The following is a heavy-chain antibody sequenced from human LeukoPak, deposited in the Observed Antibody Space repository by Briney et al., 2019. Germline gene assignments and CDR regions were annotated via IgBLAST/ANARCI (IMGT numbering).Heavy chain of an antibody. CDR3: ARQRITRVRGVKHCYFDY. CDR1: GYSFTSYW. D-gene: IGHD3-10*01. Sequence: GESLKISRQGSGYSFTSYWIGWVRQMPGKGLEWMGIIYPGDSDARYSPSFQGEVTISADKSISDAAQQWISLKTSDTAVYYCARQRITRVRGVKHCYFDYWGQGTLVTVSS. V-gene: IGHV5-51*01. J-gene: IGHJ4*02. CDR2: IYPGDSDA.